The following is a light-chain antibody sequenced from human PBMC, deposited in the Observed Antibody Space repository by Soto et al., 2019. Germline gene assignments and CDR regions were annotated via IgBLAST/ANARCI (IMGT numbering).Light chain of an antibody. Sequence: EIVLTQSPGTLSLSPGERATLSFRASQSVSSSYLAWYQQKPGQAPRLLIYGASSRATGIPDRFSGSGSGTDFTLTISRLEPEDFAVYYCQQYGSSLITFGQGTRLENK. CDR3: QQYGSSLIT. CDR1: QSVSSSY. J-gene: IGKJ5*01. CDR2: GAS. V-gene: IGKV3-20*01.